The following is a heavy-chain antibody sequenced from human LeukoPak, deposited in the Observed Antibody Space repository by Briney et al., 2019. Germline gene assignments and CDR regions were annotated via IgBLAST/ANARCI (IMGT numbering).Heavy chain of an antibody. CDR2: NSGDNDNP. CDR1: GYTFSNFG. CDR3: ARGDGGNPWDAFDI. V-gene: IGHV1-18*01. D-gene: IGHD4-23*01. J-gene: IGHJ3*02. Sequence: ASVKVSCKASGYTFSNFGIAWVRQAPGQGLEWMGWNSGDNDNPQSAQDLQGRLTVTTDRSTSTAYTELRSLRHDDTAVYYCARGDGGNPWDAFDIWGQGTMVTVSS.